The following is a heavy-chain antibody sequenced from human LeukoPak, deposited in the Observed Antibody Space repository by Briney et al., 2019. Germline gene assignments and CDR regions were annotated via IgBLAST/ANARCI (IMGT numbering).Heavy chain of an antibody. CDR3: AKRPRAENYDYVWGSSSYSYYMDV. Sequence: GGSLRPSCAASGFTFSSYGMHWVRQAPGKGLEWVAFIRYDGSTKYYADSVKGRFTISRDNSKNTLYLQMNSLRTEDTAVYYCAKRPRAENYDYVWGSSSYSYYMDVWGKGTTVTISS. J-gene: IGHJ6*03. D-gene: IGHD3-16*01. CDR1: GFTFSSYG. V-gene: IGHV3-30*02. CDR2: IRYDGSTK.